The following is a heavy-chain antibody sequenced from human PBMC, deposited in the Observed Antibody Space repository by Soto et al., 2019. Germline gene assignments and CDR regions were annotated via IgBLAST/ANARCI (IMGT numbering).Heavy chain of an antibody. CDR1: GYTFTSYG. J-gene: IGHJ3*02. V-gene: IGHV1-18*01. CDR3: AGEQYCSGGSCLAFDI. D-gene: IGHD2-15*01. Sequence: ASVKVSCKASGYTFTSYGISWVRQAPGQGLEWMGWISAYNGNTNYAQKLQGRVTMTTDTSTSTAYMELRSLRSDDTAVYYCAGEQYCSGGSCLAFDIWGQGTMVTVSS. CDR2: ISAYNGNT.